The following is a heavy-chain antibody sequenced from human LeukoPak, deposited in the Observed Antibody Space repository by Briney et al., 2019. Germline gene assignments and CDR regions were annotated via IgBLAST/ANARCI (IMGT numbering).Heavy chain of an antibody. CDR1: RFTLSSYT. Sequence: GGSLRLSCADSRFTLSSYTMNWVRQAPGKGLEWVSGISANAVSTYYADSVKGRFTISRDNSKNTLYLHMDRLGTEDTAVYYCASMPSTEIYYFYYMDVWGKGTTVTVSS. D-gene: IGHD2-2*01. CDR3: ASMPSTEIYYFYYMDV. V-gene: IGHV3-23*01. J-gene: IGHJ6*03. CDR2: ISANAVST.